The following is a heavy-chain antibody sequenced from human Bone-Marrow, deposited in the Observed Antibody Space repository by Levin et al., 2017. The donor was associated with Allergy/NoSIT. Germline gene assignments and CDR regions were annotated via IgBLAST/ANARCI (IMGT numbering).Heavy chain of an antibody. CDR3: ARDGPLAAARFDY. D-gene: IGHD6-13*01. CDR2: IIPTFGTT. CDR1: GGTFSNFA. J-gene: IGHJ4*02. Sequence: KISCKASGGTFSNFAISWVRQAPGQGLEWLGGIIPTFGTTNYAQKFQGRVTIIADESTSTAYMELSSLRSEDTAVYYCARDGPLAAARFDYLGQGTLVTVSS. V-gene: IGHV1-69*01.